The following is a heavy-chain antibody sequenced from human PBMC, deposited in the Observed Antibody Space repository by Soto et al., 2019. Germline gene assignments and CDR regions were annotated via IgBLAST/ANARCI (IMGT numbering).Heavy chain of an antibody. V-gene: IGHV3-33*01. CDR3: ARGGGGWCSGGSCSDFDY. CDR2: IWYDGSNK. J-gene: IGHJ4*02. CDR1: GFTFSSYG. D-gene: IGHD2-15*01. Sequence: QVQLVESGGGVVQPGRSLRLSCAASGFTFSSYGMHWVRQAPGKGLEWVAVIWYDGSNKYYADSVKGRFTISRDNSKNTXXLQMNSLRAEDTAVYYCARGGGGWCSGGSCSDFDYWGQGTLVTVSS.